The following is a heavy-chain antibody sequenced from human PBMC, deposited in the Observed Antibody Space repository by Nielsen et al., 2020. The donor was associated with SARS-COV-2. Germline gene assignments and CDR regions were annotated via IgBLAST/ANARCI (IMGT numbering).Heavy chain of an antibody. CDR3: TFVHDYYYYGMDV. D-gene: IGHD6-6*01. J-gene: IGHJ6*02. CDR1: GFTFSSYA. V-gene: IGHV3-23*01. CDR2: ISASGGST. Sequence: GESLKISCAASGFTFSSYAMSWVRQAPGKGLEWVSGISASGGSTYYADSVKGRFTISRDDSKNTAYLQMNSLKTEDTAVYYCTFVHDYYYYGMDVWGQGTTVTVSS.